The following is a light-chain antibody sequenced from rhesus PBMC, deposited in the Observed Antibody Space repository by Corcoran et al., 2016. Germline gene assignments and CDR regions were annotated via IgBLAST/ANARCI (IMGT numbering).Light chain of an antibody. CDR1: QRISTW. V-gene: IGKV1-22*01. J-gene: IGKJ1*01. CDR2: QAA. Sequence: DIQMTQSPSSLSASVGATVTITCRASQRISTWLDWYHQKPGKAPKLFIYQAASLTSGVPSRFRGSGSGTDCTLTISSLQPEDFATYYCLQYSSSPRTFGQGTKVEIK. CDR3: LQYSSSPRT.